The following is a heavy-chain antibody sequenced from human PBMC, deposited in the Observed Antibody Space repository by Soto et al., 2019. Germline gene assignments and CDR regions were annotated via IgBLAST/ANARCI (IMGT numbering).Heavy chain of an antibody. CDR3: ARDLPGYCSTTNCYYYFDF. Sequence: RGSLRLSCAVPGFTFTSYSMSWVRQAPGEGLEWVANIRQDGHEKYYVDSVRGRFTISRDNAQNSLYLQMDSLRAEDTAMYYCARDLPGYCSTTNCYYYFDFWGQGTLVTVSS. J-gene: IGHJ4*02. V-gene: IGHV3-7*03. D-gene: IGHD2-2*01. CDR1: GFTFTSYS. CDR2: IRQDGHEK.